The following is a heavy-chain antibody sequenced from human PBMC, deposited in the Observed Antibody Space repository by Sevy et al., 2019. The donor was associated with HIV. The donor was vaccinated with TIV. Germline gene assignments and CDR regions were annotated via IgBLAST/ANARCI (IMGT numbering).Heavy chain of an antibody. CDR1: GFTFSSYT. J-gene: IGHJ4*02. D-gene: IGHD5-18*01. V-gene: IGHV3-23*01. CDR3: AKEESGYSYGYGIDY. Sequence: GGSLRLSCAASGFTFSSYTMSWVRQAPGKGLEWVSAISGSGGGTYYAYSVKGRFTISRDNSKNTLYLQMNSLRAEDTAVYYCAKEESGYSYGYGIDYWGQGTLVTVSS. CDR2: ISGSGGGT.